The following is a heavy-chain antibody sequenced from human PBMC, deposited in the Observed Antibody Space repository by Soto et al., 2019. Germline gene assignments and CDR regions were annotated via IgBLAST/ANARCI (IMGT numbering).Heavy chain of an antibody. D-gene: IGHD2-15*01. CDR1: GFTFSRYG. CDR2: IWFDGSNK. J-gene: IGHJ4*02. CDR3: ARDPTDCSGGGCYSLGFDY. V-gene: IGHV3-33*01. Sequence: QVQLVESGGGVVQPGRSLRLSCAASGFTFSRYGMHWVRKAPGKGLEWVSVIWFDGSNKYYADSVRCRFTISRDNSKNTLYLQMNSLRAEDTAVYYCARDPTDCSGGGCYSLGFDYWGQGSLVTVSS.